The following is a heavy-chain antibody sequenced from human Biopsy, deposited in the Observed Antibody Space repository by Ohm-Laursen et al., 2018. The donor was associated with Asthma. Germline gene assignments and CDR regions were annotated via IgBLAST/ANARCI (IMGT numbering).Heavy chain of an antibody. CDR3: ARTYYDFLTGQVNDAFAT. Sequence: GASVKVSCKVSGYTFINYAIHWVRQAPGHSLEWMGWINAANGNTKYSQKFQGRLTITRDTSASTAYMDLSSLRSEDTAVYYCARTYYDFLTGQVNDAFATWGQGTMVTVSS. CDR2: INAANGNT. V-gene: IGHV1-3*01. CDR1: GYTFINYA. J-gene: IGHJ3*02. D-gene: IGHD3-9*01.